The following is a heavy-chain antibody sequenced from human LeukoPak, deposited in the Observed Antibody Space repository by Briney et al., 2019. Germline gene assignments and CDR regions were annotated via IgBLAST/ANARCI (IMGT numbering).Heavy chain of an antibody. CDR3: ARDGSTSYHDY. CDR2: ILNDGSNK. J-gene: IGHJ4*02. D-gene: IGHD2-2*01. Sequence: GGSLRLSCAAPGFTFSRYGMHWVRQAPGKGLEWVGVILNDGSNKYYADSVKGRFTISRDNSKNTLYLEMNSLRVEDTAVYYCARDGSTSYHDYWGQGTRVTVSS. V-gene: IGHV3-33*05. CDR1: GFTFSRYG.